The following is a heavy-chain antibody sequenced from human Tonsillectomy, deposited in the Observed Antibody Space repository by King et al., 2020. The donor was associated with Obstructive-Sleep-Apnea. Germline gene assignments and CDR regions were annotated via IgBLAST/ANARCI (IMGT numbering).Heavy chain of an antibody. CDR3: AKGHDGSFYRAFDY. CDR2: MSYDGSFE. CDR1: GFTFSSYA. D-gene: IGHD2-2*01. V-gene: IGHV3-30*04. J-gene: IGHJ4*02. Sequence: QVQLVESGGGVVQPGRSLRLSCVASGFTFSSYAMNWVRQAPGKGLDWVSFMSYDGSFECYADSVKGRFTSARDNSEKTLYLQMNSLRDEDTAFYYCAKGHDGSFYRAFDYWGQGTLVTVSS.